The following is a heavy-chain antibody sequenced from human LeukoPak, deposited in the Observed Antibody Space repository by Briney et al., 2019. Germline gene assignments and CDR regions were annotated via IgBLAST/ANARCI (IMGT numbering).Heavy chain of an antibody. Sequence: GGSLRLSCAASGFTFSSYGMHWVRQAPGKGLEWVAFIRYDGSNKYYADSVKGRFTISRDNSKNTLYLQMNSLRAEDTAVYYCANLYGSGFEYYYYYMDVWGKGTTVTISS. D-gene: IGHD3-10*01. CDR2: IRYDGSNK. CDR3: ANLYGSGFEYYYYYMDV. V-gene: IGHV3-30*02. J-gene: IGHJ6*03. CDR1: GFTFSSYG.